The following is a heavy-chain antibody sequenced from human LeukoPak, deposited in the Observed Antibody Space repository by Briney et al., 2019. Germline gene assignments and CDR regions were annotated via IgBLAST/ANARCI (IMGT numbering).Heavy chain of an antibody. D-gene: IGHD3-10*01. CDR1: GYTFTGYY. CDR3: VRERRRFGEPPDY. J-gene: IGHJ4*02. CDR2: INPNSGGT. V-gene: IGHV1-2*02. Sequence: ASVKVSCKASGYTFTGYYMHWVRQAPGQGLEWMGWINPNSGGTNYAQKFQGRVTMTRDTSISTAYMELSRLRSDDTAVYYCVRERRRFGEPPDYWGQGTLVTVSS.